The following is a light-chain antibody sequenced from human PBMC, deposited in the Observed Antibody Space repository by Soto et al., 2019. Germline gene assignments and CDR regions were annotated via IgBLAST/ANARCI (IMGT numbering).Light chain of an antibody. CDR2: KAS. V-gene: IGKV1-5*03. Sequence: DIQMTQSPSTLSASLGDRVTITCRASQNINSWLAWYQQKPGKAPKLLIYKASSIENGVPSRFSGIGSGTVFTLTISSLQPDDFATYYCQLYKSYWTFGQGTNVEFK. CDR1: QNINSW. CDR3: QLYKSYWT. J-gene: IGKJ1*01.